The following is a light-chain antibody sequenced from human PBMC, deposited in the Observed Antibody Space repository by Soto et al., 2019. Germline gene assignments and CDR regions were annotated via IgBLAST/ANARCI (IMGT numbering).Light chain of an antibody. V-gene: IGKV1-17*01. Sequence: DIQMTQSPSSLSACVANRVTITCRASQGSRNDLGWYQQKPGKAPKRLICAASSLQSGVPSRFSGSGSGTDFTLTISSLQPEDFATYYCQQANSFPPWTFGQGTKVDIK. CDR1: QGSRND. J-gene: IGKJ1*01. CDR3: QQANSFPPWT. CDR2: AAS.